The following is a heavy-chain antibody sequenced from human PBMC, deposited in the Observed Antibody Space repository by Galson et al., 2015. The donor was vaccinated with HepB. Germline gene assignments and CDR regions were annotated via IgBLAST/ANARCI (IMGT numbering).Heavy chain of an antibody. V-gene: IGHV3-74*01. Sequence: SLRLSCAASGFTFSSYWMHWVRQAPGKGLVWVSRINSDGSSTSYADSVKGRFTISRDNAKNTLYLQMNSLSAEDTAVYYCARGNYGDRYYYYYYGMDVWGQGTTVTVSS. D-gene: IGHD4-17*01. CDR3: ARGNYGDRYYYYYYGMDV. J-gene: IGHJ6*02. CDR2: INSDGSST. CDR1: GFTFSSYW.